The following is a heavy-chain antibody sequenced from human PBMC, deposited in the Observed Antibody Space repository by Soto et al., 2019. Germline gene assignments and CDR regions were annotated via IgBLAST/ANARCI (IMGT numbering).Heavy chain of an antibody. CDR2: IIPMFDTT. Sequence: QVQLVQSGAEVNKPGSSVKVSCKASGGAFGSYAINWLRQAPGQGLEWMGGIIPMFDTTNYAQRFQGRVTVTADESTSTVYLELTRLRSEDTAMYYCTRHRGYSSGYWGQDFWGQGTLVTVSS. J-gene: IGHJ4*02. CDR1: GGAFGSYA. D-gene: IGHD5-12*01. CDR3: TRHRGYSSGYWGQDF. V-gene: IGHV1-69*01.